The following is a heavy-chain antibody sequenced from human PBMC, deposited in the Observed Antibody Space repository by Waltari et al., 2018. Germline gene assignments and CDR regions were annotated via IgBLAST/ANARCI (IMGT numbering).Heavy chain of an antibody. Sequence: DVQLMESGGGLVKPGGSLRLSCAASGFTFSSYNMNWVRQAPGKGLEWVSSISATCGYIHYADSVKGRFTISRDNAKNSLYLQMSSLRDEDTAVYYCARGGWGFYLDLWGQGALVTVSS. CDR1: GFTFSSYN. D-gene: IGHD7-27*01. CDR3: ARGGWGFYLDL. V-gene: IGHV3-21*01. CDR2: ISATCGYI. J-gene: IGHJ5*02.